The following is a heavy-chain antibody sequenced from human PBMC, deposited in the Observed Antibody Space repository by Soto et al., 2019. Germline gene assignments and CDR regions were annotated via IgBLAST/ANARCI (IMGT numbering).Heavy chain of an antibody. Sequence: QVQLVQSGAEVKKPGASVKVSCKASGYTFTSYGISWVRQAPGQGLEWMGWTSAYNGNTNYAQKLQGRVTMTTDTPTSTACMELRSLRSDDTAVYYCARGGPGSGSYYYYGMDVWGQGTTVTVSS. D-gene: IGHD3-10*01. CDR1: GYTFTSYG. J-gene: IGHJ6*02. CDR3: ARGGPGSGSYYYYGMDV. CDR2: TSAYNGNT. V-gene: IGHV1-18*04.